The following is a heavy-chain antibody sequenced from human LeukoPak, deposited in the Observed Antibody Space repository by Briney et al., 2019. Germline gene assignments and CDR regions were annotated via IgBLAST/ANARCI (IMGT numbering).Heavy chain of an antibody. J-gene: IGHJ4*02. CDR2: IYSGGST. CDR3: ARSGGPTHFDY. CDR1: GFTVSSNY. D-gene: IGHD3-16*01. V-gene: IGHV3-66*01. Sequence: PGGSLRLSCAASGFTVSSNYMSRVRQAPGKGLEWVSVIYSGGSTYYADSVKGRFTISRDNSKNTLYLQMNSLRAEDTAVYYCARSGGPTHFDYWGQGTLVTVPS.